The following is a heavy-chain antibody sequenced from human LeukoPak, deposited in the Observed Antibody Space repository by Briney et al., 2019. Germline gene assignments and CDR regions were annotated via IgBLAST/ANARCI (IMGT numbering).Heavy chain of an antibody. CDR1: GFTFDDYA. CDR2: ISWNSGSI. Sequence: PGRSLRLSCAASGFTFDDYAMHWVRQAPGKGLEWVSGISWNSGSIGYADSVKGRFTISRDNAKNSLYLQMNSLRAEDTALYYCAKDRTYYYDSSGHFDYWGQGTLVTVSS. V-gene: IGHV3-9*01. J-gene: IGHJ4*02. CDR3: AKDRTYYYDSSGHFDY. D-gene: IGHD3-22*01.